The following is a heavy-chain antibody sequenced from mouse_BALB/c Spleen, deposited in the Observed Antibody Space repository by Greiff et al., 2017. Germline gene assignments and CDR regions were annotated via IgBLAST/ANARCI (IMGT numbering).Heavy chain of an antibody. CDR1: GYSITSDYA. V-gene: IGHV3-2*02. D-gene: IGHD4-1*01. Sequence: DVKLVESGPGLVKPSQSLSLTCTVTGYSITSDYAWNWIRQFPGNTLEWMGYISYSGSTSYNPSLKSRISITRDTSKNQFFLQLNSVTTEDTATYYCARSELGRDYAMDYWGQGTSVTVSS. J-gene: IGHJ4*01. CDR3: ARSELGRDYAMDY. CDR2: ISYSGST.